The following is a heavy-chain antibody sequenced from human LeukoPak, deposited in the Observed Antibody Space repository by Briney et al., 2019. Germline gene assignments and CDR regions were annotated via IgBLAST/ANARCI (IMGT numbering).Heavy chain of an antibody. J-gene: IGHJ5*02. CDR1: GYMFTTYW. CDR2: IYPDDSDS. CDR3: VRQRGSSGTINHFDP. D-gene: IGHD3-10*01. Sequence: GESVKISCETSGYMFTTYWIGWVRQMPGTGLEWVGVIYPDDSDSRYSPSFQGQVVISADRSIRTAYLQWNSLKTSDTAMYYCVRQRGSSGTINHFDPWGQGTLVTVSS. V-gene: IGHV5-51*01.